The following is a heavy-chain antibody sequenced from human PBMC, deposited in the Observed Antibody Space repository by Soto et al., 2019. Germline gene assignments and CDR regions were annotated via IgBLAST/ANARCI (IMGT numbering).Heavy chain of an antibody. Sequence: PSETRSLTCAVYGGSFTGNYRSWIRQPPGKGLEWIGEVNDSGSTNFNQSLKSRVNISVDTSTKQLTLKLTSVTAADTAVYYCATDSATSYFAMDVWGHGNTVT. V-gene: IGHV4-34*01. CDR3: ATDSATSYFAMDV. J-gene: IGHJ6*02. CDR2: VNDSGST. D-gene: IGHD1-26*01. CDR1: GGSFTGNY.